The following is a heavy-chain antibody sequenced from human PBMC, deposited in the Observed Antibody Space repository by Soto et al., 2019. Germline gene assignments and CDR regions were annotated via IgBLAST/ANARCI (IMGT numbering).Heavy chain of an antibody. D-gene: IGHD1-26*01. Sequence: XXSLRLSFAASGFTFSSYAICWVRQGPGNGLEWVSAISGSGGSTYYADSVKGRFTISRDNSKNTLYLQMNSLRAEHTAVYYCAKDRGVWEPRAYYFDYWGQGTLVTVSS. CDR3: AKDRGVWEPRAYYFDY. CDR1: GFTFSSYA. J-gene: IGHJ4*02. V-gene: IGHV3-23*01. CDR2: ISGSGGST.